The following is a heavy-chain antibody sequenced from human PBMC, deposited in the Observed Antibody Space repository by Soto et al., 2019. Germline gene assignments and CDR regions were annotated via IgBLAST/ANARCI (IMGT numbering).Heavy chain of an antibody. Sequence: EVQLVESGGGLVQPGGSLRPSCSASGFTFSSYPMHWVRQAPGKGLEYVSAISGDGFRTYYADSVKGRFTISRDNSMATLFLQMSSLRAEDTAVYYCVKRGSSIAAIDSWGQGTLVTVSS. V-gene: IGHV3-64D*08. CDR1: GFTFSSYP. D-gene: IGHD6-25*01. CDR3: VKRGSSIAAIDS. CDR2: ISGDGFRT. J-gene: IGHJ5*01.